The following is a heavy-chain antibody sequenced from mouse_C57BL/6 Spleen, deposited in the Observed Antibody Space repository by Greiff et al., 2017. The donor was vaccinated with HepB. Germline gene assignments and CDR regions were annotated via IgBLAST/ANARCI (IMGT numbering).Heavy chain of an antibody. CDR3: ARKGGYDEEIFDY. V-gene: IGHV1-59*01. CDR2: IDPSDSYT. J-gene: IGHJ2*01. CDR1: GYTFTSYW. D-gene: IGHD2-2*01. Sequence: QVQLQQPGAELVRPGTSVKLSCKASGYTFTSYWMHWVKQRPGQGLEWIGVIDPSDSYTNYNQKFKGKATLTVDTSSSTAYMQLSSLTSEDSAVYYCARKGGYDEEIFDYWGKGTTLTVAS.